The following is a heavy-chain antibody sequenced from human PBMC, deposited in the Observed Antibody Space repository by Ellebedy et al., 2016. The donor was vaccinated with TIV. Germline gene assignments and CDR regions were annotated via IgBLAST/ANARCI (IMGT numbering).Heavy chain of an antibody. Sequence: ASVKVSXKASSYTFTSYGISWVRQAPGQGLEWMGWISAYNGNTNYAQKLQGRVTMTTDTSTSTAYMELRSLRSDDTAVYYCAKAIWSSAQVPLSAGYYPAYYYYGMDVWGQGTTVTVSS. CDR2: ISAYNGNT. CDR1: SYTFTSYG. J-gene: IGHJ6*02. V-gene: IGHV1-18*01. D-gene: IGHD3-9*01. CDR3: AKAIWSSAQVPLSAGYYPAYYYYGMDV.